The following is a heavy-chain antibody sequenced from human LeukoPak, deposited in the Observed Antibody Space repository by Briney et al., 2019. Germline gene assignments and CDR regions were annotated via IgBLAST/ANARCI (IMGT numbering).Heavy chain of an antibody. J-gene: IGHJ5*02. CDR1: GFTFSSYA. V-gene: IGHV3-23*01. Sequence: GGSLRLSCAASGFTFSSYAVSWVRQAPGKGLEWVSAISGSGGSTYYADSVKGRFTISRDNSKNTLYLQMNSLRAEDTAVYYCAKHPTGTPYDFWSGYFSGFDPWGQGTLVTVSS. CDR3: AKHPTGTPYDFWSGYFSGFDP. D-gene: IGHD3-3*01. CDR2: ISGSGGST.